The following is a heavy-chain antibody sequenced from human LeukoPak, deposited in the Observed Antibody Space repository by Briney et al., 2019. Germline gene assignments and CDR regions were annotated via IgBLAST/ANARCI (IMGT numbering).Heavy chain of an antibody. D-gene: IGHD3-22*01. CDR1: GFTFGDYA. V-gene: IGHV3-49*03. Sequence: GGSLRLSCTASGFTFGDYAMSWFRQAPGKGLEWVGFIRSKAYGGTTEYAASVKGRFTISRDDSKSIAYLQMNSLKTEDTAVYYCTREVGLYYDSSGYYDYWGQGTLVTVSS. J-gene: IGHJ4*02. CDR3: TREVGLYYDSSGYYDY. CDR2: IRSKAYGGTT.